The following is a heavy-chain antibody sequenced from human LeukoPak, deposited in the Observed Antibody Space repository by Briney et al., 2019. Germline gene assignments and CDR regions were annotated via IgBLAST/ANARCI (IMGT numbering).Heavy chain of an antibody. Sequence: GGSLRLSCAGSVFTFSSYWMSWVRQPPGEGLEGVANIKQDGREKYYVDSVEGRFTISRDNAKNSVYLQMNSLRAEDTAVYYCVSRIAGLGGYWGQGTLVTVSS. CDR1: VFTFSSYW. D-gene: IGHD6-13*01. CDR2: IKQDGREK. CDR3: VSRIAGLGGY. V-gene: IGHV3-7*01. J-gene: IGHJ4*02.